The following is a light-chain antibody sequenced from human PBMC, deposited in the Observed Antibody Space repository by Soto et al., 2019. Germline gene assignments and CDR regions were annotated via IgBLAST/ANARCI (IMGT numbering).Light chain of an antibody. CDR2: AAS. V-gene: IGKV1-9*01. J-gene: IGKJ5*01. CDR3: QQLNSDLII. CDR1: QGISSY. Sequence: DIQLTQSPSFLSASVGDRVTITCRASQGISSYLAWYQQKPGKAPKLLIYAASTLQSGVPSRFSGSRSGTEFTLTISSLQPEDFATYYCQQLNSDLIIFGQGTRLEIK.